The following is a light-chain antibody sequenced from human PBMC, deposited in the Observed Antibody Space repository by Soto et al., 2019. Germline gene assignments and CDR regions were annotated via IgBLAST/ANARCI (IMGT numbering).Light chain of an antibody. CDR3: CSFAGAYNPYL. CDR1: SSDVGSYNW. V-gene: IGLV2-11*01. CDR2: DVT. J-gene: IGLJ1*01. Sequence: QSALTQPRSVSGSPGQSVTIACTGTSSDVGSYNWVSWYQEHPGKAPKLMIYDVTQRPSVVPDRFSGSRSGNTASLNISGLQAEDEAHYYCCSFAGAYNPYLFGSGTKLTVL.